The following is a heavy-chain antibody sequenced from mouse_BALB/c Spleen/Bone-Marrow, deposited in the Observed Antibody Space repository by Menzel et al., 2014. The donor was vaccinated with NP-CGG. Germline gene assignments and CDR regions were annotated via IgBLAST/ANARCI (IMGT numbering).Heavy chain of an antibody. Sequence: QVQLQQSGAELVKPGASVKVSCKASGYTFTNYFMYWVKQRPGQGLEWIGEINPNNGGTNFNENFKSKATLTLDKSSSTAYMQLSSLTSEDSAAYYCTRSGPGFAYWGHGTLVTVSA. CDR1: GYTFTNYF. CDR3: TRSGPGFAY. J-gene: IGHJ3*01. V-gene: IGHV1S81*02. CDR2: INPNNGGT.